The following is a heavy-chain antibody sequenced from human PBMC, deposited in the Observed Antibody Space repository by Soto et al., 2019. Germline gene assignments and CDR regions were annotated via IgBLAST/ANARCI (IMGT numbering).Heavy chain of an antibody. V-gene: IGHV4-34*01. Sequence: PSETLSLTCAVYGGSFRGYDLSWIRQPPGKGLEWIGEINHSGSTNYNPSLKSRVTISVDTSKNQFSLKLSSVTAADTAVYYCARVQNVDVVRVFDYWGQGALVTVSS. CDR3: ARVQNVDVVRVFDY. CDR1: GGSFRGYD. D-gene: IGHD2-21*01. J-gene: IGHJ4*02. CDR2: INHSGST.